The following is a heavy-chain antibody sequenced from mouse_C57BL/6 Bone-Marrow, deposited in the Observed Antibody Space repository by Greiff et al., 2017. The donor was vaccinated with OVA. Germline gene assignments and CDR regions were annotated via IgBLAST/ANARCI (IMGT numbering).Heavy chain of an antibody. CDR1: GYSITSGYY. CDR2: ISYDGSN. Sequence: VQLKESGPGLVKPSQSLSLTCSVTGYSITSGYYWNWIRQFPGNKLEWMGYISYDGSNNYNPSLKNRISITRDTSKNQFFLKLNSVTTEDTATYYCANYDGYPYWYFDVWGTGTTVTVSS. CDR3: ANYDGYPYWYFDV. V-gene: IGHV3-6*01. D-gene: IGHD2-3*01. J-gene: IGHJ1*03.